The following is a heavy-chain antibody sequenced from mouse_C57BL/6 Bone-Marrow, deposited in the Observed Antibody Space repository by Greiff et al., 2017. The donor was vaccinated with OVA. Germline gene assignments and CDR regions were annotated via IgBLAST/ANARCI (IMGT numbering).Heavy chain of an antibody. V-gene: IGHV1-31*01. Sequence: VQLQQSGPELVKPGASVKISCKASGYSFTGYYMHWVKQSHGHILDWIGYIYPYNGVSSYNQKFKGKATLTVDTSSSTAYMELRSLTSEDSAVDYCARAWSNSTMDYWGQGTSVTVSA. J-gene: IGHJ4*01. CDR1: GYSFTGYY. D-gene: IGHD2-5*01. CDR3: ARAWSNSTMDY. CDR2: IYPYNGVS.